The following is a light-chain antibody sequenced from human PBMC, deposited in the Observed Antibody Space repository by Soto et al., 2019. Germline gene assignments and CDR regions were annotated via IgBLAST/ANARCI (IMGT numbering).Light chain of an antibody. CDR3: HQSSTTPYT. CDR2: AAS. CDR1: QSISSY. V-gene: IGKV1-39*01. J-gene: IGKJ2*01. Sequence: DIQMTQSPSSLSAAVGDRVTMTCRASQSISSYLNWYQQKPGQAPKLLVFAASSLQSGVPSRFSGSGSGTEFTLTISSLQREDFATYYCHQSSTTPYTFGRGTKLAIK.